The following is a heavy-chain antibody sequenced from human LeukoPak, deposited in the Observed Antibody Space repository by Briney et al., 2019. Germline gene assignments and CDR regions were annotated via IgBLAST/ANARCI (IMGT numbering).Heavy chain of an antibody. CDR1: GFTFSSYA. CDR2: ISGNGGST. Sequence: GGSLRLSCAASGFTFSSYAMSWVRQAPGKGLEWVSAISGNGGSTYYADSVKGRFTISRDNSKNTLYLQMNSLRAEDTAVYYCASRYGSSWYGDYYYYGMDVWGQGTTVTVSS. J-gene: IGHJ6*02. V-gene: IGHV3-23*01. D-gene: IGHD6-13*01. CDR3: ASRYGSSWYGDYYYYGMDV.